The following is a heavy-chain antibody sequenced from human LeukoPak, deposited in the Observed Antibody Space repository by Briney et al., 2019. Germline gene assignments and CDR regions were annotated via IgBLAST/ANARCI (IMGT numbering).Heavy chain of an antibody. CDR2: IRYDGSNK. Sequence: QSGGSLRLSCAASGFTFSRYGLYWVRQAPGKGLEWVAFIRYDGSNKYYADSVKGRFTISRDNSKNTLYLQMNSLRAEDTAVYYCAKVTPAAAGMGLYYFDYWGQGTLVTVSS. D-gene: IGHD6-13*01. V-gene: IGHV3-30*02. CDR3: AKVTPAAAGMGLYYFDY. J-gene: IGHJ4*02. CDR1: GFTFSRYG.